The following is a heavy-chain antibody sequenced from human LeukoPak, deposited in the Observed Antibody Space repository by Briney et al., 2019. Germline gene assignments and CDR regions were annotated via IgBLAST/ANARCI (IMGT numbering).Heavy chain of an antibody. V-gene: IGHV1-69*05. CDR2: IIPIFGTA. Sequence: SVKVPCKASGGTFSSYAISWVRQAPGQGLEWMGRIIPIFGTANYAQKFQGRVTITTDESASTAYMELSSLRSEDTAVYYCARNSYALTVTTGRLGYWGQGTLVTVSS. CDR3: ARNSYALTVTTGRLGY. CDR1: GGTFSSYA. D-gene: IGHD4-11*01. J-gene: IGHJ4*02.